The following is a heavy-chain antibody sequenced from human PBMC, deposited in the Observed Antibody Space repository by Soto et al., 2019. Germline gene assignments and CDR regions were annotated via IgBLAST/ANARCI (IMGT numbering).Heavy chain of an antibody. CDR2: ISAYNGNT. CDR1: GYTFTSYG. Sequence: QVQLVQSGAEVKKPGASVKVSCKASGYTFTSYGISWVRQAPGQGLEWMGWISAYNGNTNYAQKLQGRVTMTTDTSTSTAYMGLRSLRSDDTAVYYCARDRFGESRWYYGMDVWGQGTTVTVSS. V-gene: IGHV1-18*01. D-gene: IGHD3-10*01. J-gene: IGHJ6*02. CDR3: ARDRFGESRWYYGMDV.